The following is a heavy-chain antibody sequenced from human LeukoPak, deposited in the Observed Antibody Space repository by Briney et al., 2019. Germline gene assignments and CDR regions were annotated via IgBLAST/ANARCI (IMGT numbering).Heavy chain of an antibody. CDR3: AGVAVDACFDY. J-gene: IGHJ4*02. D-gene: IGHD6-19*01. Sequence: GGSLRLSCAASGFTLSSYAMSWIRQAPGKGLEWVSAISDSGNTYHADSVKGRFTISRDNSKNTLYLQTNSLRAEDTAVYYCAGVAVDACFDYWGQGTLVTVSS. CDR2: ISDSGNT. CDR1: GFTLSSYA. V-gene: IGHV3-23*01.